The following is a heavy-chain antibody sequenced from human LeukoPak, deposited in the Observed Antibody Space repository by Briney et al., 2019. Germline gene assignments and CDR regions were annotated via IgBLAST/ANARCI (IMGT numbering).Heavy chain of an antibody. CDR2: IYYSGST. V-gene: IGHV4-39*07. CDR3: ARAGKEGIVVVVAAFDY. D-gene: IGHD2-15*01. J-gene: IGHJ4*02. CDR1: GGSISSSSYY. Sequence: NPSETLSLTCTVSGGSISSSSYYWGWIRQPPGKGLEWIGSIYYSGSTYYNPSLKSRVTISVDTSKNQFSLKLSSVTAADTAVYYCARAGKEGIVVVVAAFDYWGQGTLVTVSS.